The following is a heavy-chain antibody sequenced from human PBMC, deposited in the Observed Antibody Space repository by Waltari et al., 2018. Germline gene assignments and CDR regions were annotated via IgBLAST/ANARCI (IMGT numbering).Heavy chain of an antibody. CDR2: ICYDGSNE. V-gene: IGHV3-33*01. J-gene: IGHJ4*02. Sequence: QVQLVESGGGVVQHGRSLRLSCAASGFTFSSYGMHWVRQAPGKGLEWVAVICYDGSNEYYADAVKGRFTTSRDNSKKTLYLQMNMLRAEDTAVYYCARDPRLYGLPFDYWGQGTLVTVSS. CDR1: GFTFSSYG. CDR3: ARDPRLYGLPFDY. D-gene: IGHD2-8*01.